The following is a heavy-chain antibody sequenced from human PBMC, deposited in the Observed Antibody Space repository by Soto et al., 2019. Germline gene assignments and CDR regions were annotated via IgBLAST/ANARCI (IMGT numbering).Heavy chain of an antibody. Sequence: GESLKISCAASGFTFSSYWMSWVRQAPGKGLEWVANIKQDGSEKYYVDSVKGRFTISRDNAKNSLYLQMNSLRAEDTAVYYCARGIITGEGIEAFDIWGQGTMVTVSS. CDR2: IKQDGSEK. J-gene: IGHJ3*02. V-gene: IGHV3-7*03. CDR1: GFTFSSYW. D-gene: IGHD7-27*01. CDR3: ARGIITGEGIEAFDI.